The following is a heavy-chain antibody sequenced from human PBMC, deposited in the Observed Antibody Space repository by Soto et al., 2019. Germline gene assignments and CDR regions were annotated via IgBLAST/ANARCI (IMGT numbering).Heavy chain of an antibody. CDR1: GGTFSSYA. CDR3: ARTREDIVVVPAAMVGWFDP. J-gene: IGHJ5*02. D-gene: IGHD2-2*01. V-gene: IGHV1-69*13. CDR2: IIPIFGTA. Sequence: SVKVSCKASGGTFSSYAISWVRQAPGQGLEWMGGIIPIFGTANYAQKFQGRVTITADESTSTAYMELSSLRSEDTAVYYCARTREDIVVVPAAMVGWFDPWGQGTLVTVSS.